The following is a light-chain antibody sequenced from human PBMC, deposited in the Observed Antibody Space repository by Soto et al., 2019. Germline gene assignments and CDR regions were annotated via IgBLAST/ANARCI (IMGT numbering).Light chain of an antibody. CDR2: GAS. CDR1: QSVNSN. V-gene: IGKV3-20*01. CDR3: HQYGSAPWT. Sequence: VFRQSPATLSVSPGEIATLAWRASQSVNSNLAWYQQKPGQAPRLLISGASNRATGTPDRFRGSGSGTDFTLTITRLEPEDFAVYYCHQYGSAPWTFGQGTKADIK. J-gene: IGKJ1*01.